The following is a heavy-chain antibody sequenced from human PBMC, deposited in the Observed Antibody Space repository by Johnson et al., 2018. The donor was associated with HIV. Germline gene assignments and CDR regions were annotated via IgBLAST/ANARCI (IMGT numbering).Heavy chain of an antibody. CDR1: GFTFDDYG. D-gene: IGHD7-27*01. V-gene: IGHV3-7*05. CDR2: IKQDGSEK. CDR3: ARDGRWGSRDAFDI. Sequence: VQLVESGGGVVRPGESLRLSCAASGFTFDDYGMSWVRQAPGKGLEWVANIKQDGSEKYYVDSVKGRFTISRDNAKNSLYLAMNSLRVEDTAVYYCARDGRWGSRDAFDIWGQGTMVTVSS. J-gene: IGHJ3*02.